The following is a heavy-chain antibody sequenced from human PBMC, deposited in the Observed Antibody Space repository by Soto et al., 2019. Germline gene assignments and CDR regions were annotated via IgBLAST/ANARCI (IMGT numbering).Heavy chain of an antibody. CDR1: GGSISSDGYY. V-gene: IGHV4-31*03. J-gene: IGHJ4*02. Sequence: QVQLQESGPGLVKPSQTLSLTCNVSGGSISSDGYYWSWIRQHPGKGLEWIGYIYYSGSTYYNPSLNSRVSISRDTSKNQFSLRLSAVTAADTAVYYCARDRRNSRGWYGLIDYWGQGTLVTVSS. CDR2: IYYSGST. D-gene: IGHD6-19*01. CDR3: ARDRRNSRGWYGLIDY.